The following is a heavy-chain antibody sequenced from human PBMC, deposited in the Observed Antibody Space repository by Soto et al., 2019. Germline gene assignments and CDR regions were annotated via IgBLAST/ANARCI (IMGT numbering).Heavy chain of an antibody. V-gene: IGHV3-74*01. Sequence: GSLRLSCETSVFIFKMYWMHWVRQVPGQGPQWVARITDDGSTTYYAASVEGRFTISRDNAKNALYLQMTSLRPDDTAVYYCTRGPRPTSIGTGAFWGQGTLVTVPQ. J-gene: IGHJ4*02. CDR3: TRGPRPTSIGTGAF. CDR2: ITDDGSTT. D-gene: IGHD3-10*01. CDR1: VFIFKMYW.